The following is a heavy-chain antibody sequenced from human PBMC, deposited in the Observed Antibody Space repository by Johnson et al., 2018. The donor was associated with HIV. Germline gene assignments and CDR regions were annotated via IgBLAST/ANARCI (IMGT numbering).Heavy chain of an antibody. Sequence: VQLLESGGGIVKTGGSLRLSCAASGFTFSSDWMRGVRQAPGKGLEWVASIKQDGREKYYVESVIGGLTITRDTAKNSLYLQLNSLRADDTAVYYCARNIEYYDFWSGYLPFTFDIWGQGTMVTVSS. V-gene: IGHV3-7*05. CDR2: IKQDGREK. CDR3: ARNIEYYDFWSGYLPFTFDI. J-gene: IGHJ3*02. CDR1: GFTFSSDW. D-gene: IGHD3-3*01.